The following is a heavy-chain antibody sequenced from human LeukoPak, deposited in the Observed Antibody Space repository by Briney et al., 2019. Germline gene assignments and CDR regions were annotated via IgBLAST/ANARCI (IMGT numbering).Heavy chain of an antibody. Sequence: SETLSLTCTVSGDSISISTYYWCWIRQPPGKGLEWIGEINHSGSTNYNPSLKSRVTISVDTSKNQFSLKLSSVTAADTAVYYCARIRGRYDFWSGYYSYWYFDLWGRGTLVTVSS. V-gene: IGHV4-39*07. J-gene: IGHJ2*01. CDR2: INHSGST. CDR1: GDSISISTYY. D-gene: IGHD3-3*01. CDR3: ARIRGRYDFWSGYYSYWYFDL.